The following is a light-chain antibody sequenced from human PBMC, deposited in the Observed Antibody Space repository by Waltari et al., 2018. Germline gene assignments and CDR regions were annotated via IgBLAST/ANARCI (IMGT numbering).Light chain of an antibody. V-gene: IGLV1-40*01. CDR1: STNIGAGYD. CDR3: QSSDSSLRGSM. J-gene: IGLJ3*02. Sequence: QSVLTQPPSVSGAPGQRVSISCTGSSTNIGAGYDVHWYQQVPGSAPKLLIFNNNSRPSGVPDRFSGSKSGTSASLAITGLQAEDEADYYCQSSDSSLRGSMFGGGTRLTVL. CDR2: NNN.